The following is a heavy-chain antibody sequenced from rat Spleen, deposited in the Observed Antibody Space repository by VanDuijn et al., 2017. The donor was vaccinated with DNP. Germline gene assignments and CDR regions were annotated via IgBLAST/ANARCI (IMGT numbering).Heavy chain of an antibody. CDR3: VRWNSGHFDY. CDR1: GFTFSSFP. D-gene: IGHD4-3*01. CDR2: IATTGGNT. V-gene: IGHV5-46*01. Sequence: EVQLVESGGGLVQPGRSLKLSCAASGFTFSSFPMAWVRQAPTKGLEWVATIATTGGNTYYRDSVKGRFTISRHNAKSTLYLQMNTLRSEDMATYYCVRWNSGHFDYWGQGVMVTVSS. J-gene: IGHJ2*01.